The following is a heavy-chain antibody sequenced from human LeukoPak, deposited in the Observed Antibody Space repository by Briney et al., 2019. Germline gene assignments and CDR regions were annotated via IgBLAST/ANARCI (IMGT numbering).Heavy chain of an antibody. J-gene: IGHJ4*02. Sequence: GGSLRLSCAASGFTFDDYGMSWVRQAPGKGLEWVSGINWNGDSTGYADSVEGRFTISRDNAKSSLYLQMYSLRAEDTAFYYCARGGNTAMVGFFDYWGQGTLVTVSS. CDR3: ARGGNTAMVGFFDY. V-gene: IGHV3-20*04. D-gene: IGHD5-18*01. CDR2: INWNGDST. CDR1: GFTFDDYG.